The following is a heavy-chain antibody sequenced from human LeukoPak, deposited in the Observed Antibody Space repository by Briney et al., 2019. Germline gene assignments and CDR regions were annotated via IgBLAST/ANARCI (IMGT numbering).Heavy chain of an antibody. V-gene: IGHV3-7*03. CDR2: IKSDGSEK. CDR1: GFTFSSYW. Sequence: GGSLRLSCEASGFTFSSYWMSWVRQAPGKGLEWVANIKSDGSEKYYVDSVKGRFTISRDNAKNTLYLQMNSLRAEDTAVYYCARYYTGYFPWGQGTLVIVSS. D-gene: IGHD3-9*01. CDR3: ARYYTGYFP. J-gene: IGHJ5*02.